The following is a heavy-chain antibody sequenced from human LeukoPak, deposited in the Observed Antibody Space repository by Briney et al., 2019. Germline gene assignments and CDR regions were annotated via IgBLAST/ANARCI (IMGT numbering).Heavy chain of an antibody. CDR2: IYYGGST. CDR1: GGSITSYY. CDR3: ARGGGYHRN. Sequence: PSETLSLTCTVSGGSITSYYWSWNRQPPGKGLEWIGYIYYGGSTNYNPSLKSRVTISVDTSKSQFSLKLSSVTAADTAVYYCARGGGYHRNWGQGTLVTVSS. J-gene: IGHJ4*02. D-gene: IGHD5-12*01. V-gene: IGHV4-59*01.